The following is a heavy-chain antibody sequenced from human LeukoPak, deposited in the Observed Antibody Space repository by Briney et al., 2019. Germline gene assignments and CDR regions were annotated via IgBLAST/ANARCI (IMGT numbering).Heavy chain of an antibody. J-gene: IGHJ4*02. CDR2: VYPGDSGT. D-gene: IGHD3-16*01. CDR1: GYSLTNYW. Sequence: GESLKISCKGSGYSLTNYWIVWVRQMPGKGLEWMGIVYPGDSGTRYSPSFQGQVTISADKSISTAYLQWSSLKASDTAMYYCAREAAGGKFDYWGQGTLVTVSS. V-gene: IGHV5-51*01. CDR3: AREAAGGKFDY.